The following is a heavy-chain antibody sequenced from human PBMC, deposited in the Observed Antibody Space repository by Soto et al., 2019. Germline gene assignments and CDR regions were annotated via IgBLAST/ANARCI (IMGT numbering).Heavy chain of an antibody. CDR1: GGTFSSYA. D-gene: IGHD6-19*01. CDR3: ARGDSSGWYRGGNWFDP. J-gene: IGHJ5*02. V-gene: IGHV1-69*06. Sequence: GASVKVSFKASGGTFSSYAISWVRQAPGQGLEWMGGIIPIFGTANYAQKFRGRVTITADKSTSTAYMELSSLRSEDTAVYYCARGDSSGWYRGGNWFDPWGQGTLVTVSS. CDR2: IIPIFGTA.